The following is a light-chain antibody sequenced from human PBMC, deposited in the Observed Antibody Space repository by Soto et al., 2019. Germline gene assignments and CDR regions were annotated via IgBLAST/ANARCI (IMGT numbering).Light chain of an antibody. CDR2: DVS. CDR3: SSYTSSSLYV. V-gene: IGLV2-14*01. CDR1: SSDVRGYNY. Sequence: QSALTQPASVSGSPGQSITISCTGTSSDVRGYNYVSWYQQHPGKAPKLMIYDVSNRPSGVSNRFSGSKSGNTASLTISGLLAEDEADYYCSSYTSSSLYVFGTGTTLTVL. J-gene: IGLJ1*01.